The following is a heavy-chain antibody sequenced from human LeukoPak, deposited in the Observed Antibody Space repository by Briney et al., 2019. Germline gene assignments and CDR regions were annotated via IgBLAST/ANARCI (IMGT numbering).Heavy chain of an antibody. CDR1: GYIFTSYY. J-gene: IGHJ4*02. D-gene: IGHD3-10*01. CDR3: ARWTITGFGSGSQFDY. V-gene: IGHV1-46*01. Sequence: VASVKVSCKASGYIFTSYYIHWVRQAPGQGLEWTGIINPNGGSTSYAQKFQGRVTMTRDTSTSTVYMELSSLRSDDTAVYYCARWTITGFGSGSQFDYWGQGTLVTVSS. CDR2: INPNGGST.